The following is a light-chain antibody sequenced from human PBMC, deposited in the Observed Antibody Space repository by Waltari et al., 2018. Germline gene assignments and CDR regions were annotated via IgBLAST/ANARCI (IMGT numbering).Light chain of an antibody. V-gene: IGLV1-40*01. CDR3: HCYDSSLSGSL. CDR2: ATT. CDR1: NSNIGAAYD. Sequence: QSVLTQPPSLSGAPGQRVTISCTGSNSNIGAAYDVHWYQHLPGTAPKLPTSATTKRPSGVPERFSGSRSGTSASLAITGLPPEDEADYYCHCYDSSLSGSLFGGGTKLTVL. J-gene: IGLJ3*02.